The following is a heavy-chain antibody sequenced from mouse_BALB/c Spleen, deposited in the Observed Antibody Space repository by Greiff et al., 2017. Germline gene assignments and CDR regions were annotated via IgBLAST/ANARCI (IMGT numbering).Heavy chain of an antibody. CDR2: ISSGSSTI. CDR1: GFTFSSFG. D-gene: IGHD1-1*02. CDR3: ARVLWPSYAMDY. Sequence: EVQLVESGGGLVQPGGSRKLSCAASGFTFSSFGMHWVRQAPEKGLEWVAYISSGSSTIYYADTVKGRFTISRDNPKNTLFLQMTSLRSEDTAMYYCARVLWPSYAMDYWGQGTSVTVSS. V-gene: IGHV5-17*02. J-gene: IGHJ4*01.